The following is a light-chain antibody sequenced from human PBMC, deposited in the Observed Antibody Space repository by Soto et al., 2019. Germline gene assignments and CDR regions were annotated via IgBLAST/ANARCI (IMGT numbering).Light chain of an antibody. CDR3: QQYNSYPWT. CDR1: QSISSW. CDR2: DAS. Sequence: DIQLTQSHSTLSASGGDRVTITCRASQSISSWLAWYQQKPGKAPKLLIYDASSLESGVPSRFSGSGSGTEFTLTIGSLQPDDFATYYCQQYNSYPWTFGQGTKVDIK. V-gene: IGKV1-5*01. J-gene: IGKJ1*01.